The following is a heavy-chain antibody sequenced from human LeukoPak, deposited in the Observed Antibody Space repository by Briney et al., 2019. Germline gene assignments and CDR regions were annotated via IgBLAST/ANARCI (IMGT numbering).Heavy chain of an antibody. J-gene: IGHJ4*02. D-gene: IGHD6-19*01. CDR3: ARHFRGSGSLIFDY. CDR1: GGSISSYY. CDR2: IYYSGST. Sequence: SETLSLTCTVSGGSISSYYWSWIRQPPGKGLEWIGYIYYSGSTNYNPSLKSRVTISVDTSKNQFSLKLSSVTAADTAVYYCARHFRGSGSLIFDYWGQGTLVTVSS. V-gene: IGHV4-59*01.